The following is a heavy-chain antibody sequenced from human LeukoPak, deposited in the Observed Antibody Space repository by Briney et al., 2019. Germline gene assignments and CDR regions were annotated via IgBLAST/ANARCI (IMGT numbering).Heavy chain of an antibody. CDR1: GGSFSGYY. CDR3: ARLPNYSTYGDY. V-gene: IGHV4-34*01. J-gene: IGHJ4*02. CDR2: INHSGST. Sequence: SETLSLTCAVYGGSFSGYYWSWIRQPPGKGLEWIGEINHSGSTNYNPSLKSRVTISVDTSKNQFSLKLSSVTAADTAVYYCARLPNYSTYGDYWGQGPLVTVSS. D-gene: IGHD4-11*01.